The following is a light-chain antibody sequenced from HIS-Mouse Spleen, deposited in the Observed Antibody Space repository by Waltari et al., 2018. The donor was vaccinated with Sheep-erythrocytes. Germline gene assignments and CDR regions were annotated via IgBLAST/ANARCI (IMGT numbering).Light chain of an antibody. CDR1: QGTSSA. J-gene: IGKJ1*01. Sequence: AIQLTQSPSSLSASVGDRVTITCRASQGTSSALAWYQQKPGTAPKLLIYDAASLESGVPSRCSGSGYGTDFTLTISSLQPEDFATYYCQQFNKYPRTFGRGTKVEIE. V-gene: IGKV1D-13*01. CDR2: DAA. CDR3: QQFNKYPRT.